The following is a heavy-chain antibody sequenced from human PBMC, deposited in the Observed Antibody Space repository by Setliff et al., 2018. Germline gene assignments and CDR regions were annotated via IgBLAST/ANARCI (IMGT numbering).Heavy chain of an antibody. CDR3: VRDRWKVMVNKGDDAFDL. Sequence: GGSLRLSCAASGFTFVNYWMHWVRQAPGKGLVWVSRVNSDGSSTIYADSVKGRFTISRDNAENTLYLQMNSLRPDDTAVYYCVRDRWKVMVNKGDDAFDLWGQGTMVT. J-gene: IGHJ3*01. CDR2: VNSDGSST. D-gene: IGHD5-18*01. V-gene: IGHV3-74*01. CDR1: GFTFVNYW.